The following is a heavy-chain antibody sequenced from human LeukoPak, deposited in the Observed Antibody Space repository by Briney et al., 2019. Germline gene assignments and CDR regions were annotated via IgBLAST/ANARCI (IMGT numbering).Heavy chain of an antibody. CDR2: INPNSGGT. Sequence: ASVKVSCKTSGYTFTSYYLNWVRQAPGQGLEWMGRINPNSGGTDSGQNFQGRVTMTRDTSISTAYMELSSLTSDDTAVYYCARVDAASLAVYYWGQGTLVTVSS. D-gene: IGHD6-13*01. CDR3: ARVDAASLAVYY. V-gene: IGHV1-2*02. J-gene: IGHJ4*02. CDR1: GYTFTSYY.